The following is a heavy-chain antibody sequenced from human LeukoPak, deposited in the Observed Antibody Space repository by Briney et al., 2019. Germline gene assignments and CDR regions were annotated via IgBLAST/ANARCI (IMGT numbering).Heavy chain of an antibody. D-gene: IGHD5-18*01. V-gene: IGHV3-9*01. J-gene: IGHJ4*02. CDR3: AKDDGGYSYGNPLGY. Sequence: GRSLRLSCAASGFTFDDYAMHWVRQAPGKGLEWVSGISWNSGSIGYADSVKGRFTISRDNSKNTLYLQMNSLRAEDTAVYYCAKDDGGYSYGNPLGYWGQGTLVTVSS. CDR1: GFTFDDYA. CDR2: ISWNSGSI.